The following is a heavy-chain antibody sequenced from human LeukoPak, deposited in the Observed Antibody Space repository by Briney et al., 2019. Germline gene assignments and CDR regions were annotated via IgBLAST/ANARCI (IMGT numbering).Heavy chain of an antibody. CDR3: ARDCSRTSCYSSGIDY. CDR2: ISSSSSTI. Sequence: GGSLRLSCAASGFTFSSYSMNWVRQAPGKGLEWVSYISSSSSTIYYADSVKGRFTISRDNAKNSLYLQMNSLRAEDTAVYYCARDCSRTSCYSSGIDYWGQGTLVTVSS. J-gene: IGHJ4*02. D-gene: IGHD2-2*01. CDR1: GFTFSSYS. V-gene: IGHV3-48*01.